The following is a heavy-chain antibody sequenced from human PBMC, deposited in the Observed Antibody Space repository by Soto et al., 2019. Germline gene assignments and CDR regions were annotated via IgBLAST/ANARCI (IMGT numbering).Heavy chain of an antibody. J-gene: IGHJ2*01. Sequence: PSETLCLTCTVSGGSISSYYWSWIRQPPGKGLEWIGYIYYSGSTNYNPSLKSRVTISVDTSKNQFSLKLSSVTAADTAVYYCARDRAAGGNSEWFFDLWGRGTLVTVSS. CDR2: IYYSGST. D-gene: IGHD6-13*01. CDR1: GGSISSYY. V-gene: IGHV4-59*01. CDR3: ARDRAAGGNSEWFFDL.